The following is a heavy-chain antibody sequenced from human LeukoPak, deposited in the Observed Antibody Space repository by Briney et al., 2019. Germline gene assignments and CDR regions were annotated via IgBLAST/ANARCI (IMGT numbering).Heavy chain of an antibody. CDR2: IYPKSGGT. V-gene: IGHV1-2*02. D-gene: IGHD3-10*01. CDR1: GYTFTDHY. CDR3: ARIAGSGSLNWFDP. J-gene: IGHJ5*02. Sequence: VASVKVSCKASGYTFTDHYIHWMRQAPGQGPEWMGWIYPKSGGTNSAQKFQGRVTLTRDTSISTTYMELSGLRSGDTAVYYCARIAGSGSLNWFDPWGQGTLVTVSS.